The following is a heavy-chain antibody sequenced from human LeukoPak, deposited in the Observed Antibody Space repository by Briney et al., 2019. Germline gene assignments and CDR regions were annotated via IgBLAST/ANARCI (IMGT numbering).Heavy chain of an antibody. V-gene: IGHV4-39*07. J-gene: IGHJ3*02. CDR3: ARGGPRDNFDAFDI. D-gene: IGHD1-1*01. CDR1: GGSISSSSYY. Sequence: TSETLSLTCTVSGGSISSSSYYWGLIRQPPGKRLEWIGSIYYSGSTYYNPSLKSRVTISVDTSKNQFSLKLSSVTAADTAVYYCARGGPRDNFDAFDIWGQGTMVTVSS. CDR2: IYYSGST.